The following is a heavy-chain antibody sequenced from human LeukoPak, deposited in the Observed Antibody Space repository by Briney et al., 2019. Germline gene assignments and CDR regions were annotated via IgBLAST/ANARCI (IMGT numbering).Heavy chain of an antibody. Sequence: GGSLRLSCASSGFTFTSYSMNWVRQAPGKGLEWVSYISSSSSTIYYADSVKGRFTIFRDNAKNSLYLQMISLRAEDTVVYFCARDRYGDYAIDYWGQGTLVTVSS. CDR1: GFTFTSYS. CDR2: ISSSSSTI. CDR3: ARDRYGDYAIDY. J-gene: IGHJ4*02. D-gene: IGHD4-17*01. V-gene: IGHV3-48*04.